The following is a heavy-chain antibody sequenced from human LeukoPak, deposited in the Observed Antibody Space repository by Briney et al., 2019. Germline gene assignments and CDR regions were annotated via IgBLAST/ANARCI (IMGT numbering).Heavy chain of an antibody. Sequence: PSETLSLTCTVSGGSIGSSSYYWGWIRQPPGKGLEWIGSIYYSGSTYYNPSLKSRVTISVDTSKNQFSLKLSSVTAADTAVYYCARFDDFYYYMDVWGKGTTVTISS. CDR3: ARFDDFYYYMDV. D-gene: IGHD3-3*01. J-gene: IGHJ6*03. CDR1: GGSIGSSSYY. CDR2: IYYSGST. V-gene: IGHV4-39*01.